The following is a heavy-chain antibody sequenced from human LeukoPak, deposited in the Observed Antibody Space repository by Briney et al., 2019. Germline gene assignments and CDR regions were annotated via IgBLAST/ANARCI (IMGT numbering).Heavy chain of an antibody. CDR2: INHNGNVN. CDR1: GFTFSSYW. D-gene: IGHD3-16*01. J-gene: IGHJ6*02. Sequence: GGSLGLSCAASGFTFSSYWMNWTRQAPGKGLEWVASINHNGNVNYYVDSVKGRFTISRDNAKNSLYLQMSNLRAEDTAVYFCARGGGLDVWGQGATVTVSS. V-gene: IGHV3-7*03. CDR3: ARGGGLDV.